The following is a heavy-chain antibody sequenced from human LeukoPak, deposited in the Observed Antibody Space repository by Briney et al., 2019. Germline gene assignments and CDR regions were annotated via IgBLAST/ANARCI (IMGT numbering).Heavy chain of an antibody. CDR2: FIYIYGSA. CDR1: GGTFSSYA. CDR3: ASSAHYYDSNGPADY. Sequence: ASVKVSCKTSGGTFSSYAISWVRQAPGQGLEWMGWFIYIYGSAVYAEKFQGRVTITTDESSSTVYMELSSLRSVDTAVYYCASSAHYYDSNGPADYWGQGTRVTVSS. J-gene: IGHJ4*02. V-gene: IGHV1-69*05. D-gene: IGHD3-22*01.